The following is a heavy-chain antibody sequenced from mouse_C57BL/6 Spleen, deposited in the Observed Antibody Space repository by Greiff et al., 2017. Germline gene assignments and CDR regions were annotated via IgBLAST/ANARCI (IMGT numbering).Heavy chain of an antibody. CDR2: IDPSDSET. CDR1: GYTFTSYW. V-gene: IGHV1-52*01. J-gene: IGHJ4*01. D-gene: IGHD5-5*01. CDR3: ARWGDYLPMDY. Sequence: QVQLKQPGAELVRPGSSVKLSCKASGYTFTSYWMHWVKQRPIQGLEWIGNIDPSDSETHYNQKFKDKATLTVDKSSSTAYMQLSSLTSEDSAVYYCARWGDYLPMDYWGQGTSVTVSS.